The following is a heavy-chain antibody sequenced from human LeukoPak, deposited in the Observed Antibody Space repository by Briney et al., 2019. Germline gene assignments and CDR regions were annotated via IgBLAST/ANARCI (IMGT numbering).Heavy chain of an antibody. CDR1: GGSISSSSYY. Sequence: PSETLSLTCTVSGGSISSSSYYWGWIRQPPGKGLEWIGSIYHSGSTYYNPSLKSRVTIFLHMATSQFSLKLSSLTAADTAVYYCARVWWSMSARQYYFDYWGQGTLVTVSS. CDR2: IYHSGST. CDR3: ARVWWSMSARQYYFDY. J-gene: IGHJ4*02. D-gene: IGHD6-6*01. V-gene: IGHV4-39*07.